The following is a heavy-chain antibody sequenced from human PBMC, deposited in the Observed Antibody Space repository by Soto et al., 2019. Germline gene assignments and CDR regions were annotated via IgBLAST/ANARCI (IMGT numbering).Heavy chain of an antibody. CDR3: ARIYDFWSGSHDAFDI. Sequence: SETLSLTCAVYGGSFSGYYWSWIRQPPGKGLEWIGEINHSGSTNYNPSLKSRVTISVDTSKNQFSLKLSSVTAADTAVYYCARIYDFWSGSHDAFDIWGQGTMVTV. J-gene: IGHJ3*02. CDR2: INHSGST. D-gene: IGHD3-3*01. CDR1: GGSFSGYY. V-gene: IGHV4-34*01.